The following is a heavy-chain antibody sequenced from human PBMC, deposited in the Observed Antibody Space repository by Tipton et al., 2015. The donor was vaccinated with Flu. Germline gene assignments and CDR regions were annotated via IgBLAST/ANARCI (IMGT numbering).Heavy chain of an antibody. J-gene: IGHJ5*02. CDR3: ARVNRSWLVP. CDR2: IFYTGST. CDR1: GGSISGYY. V-gene: IGHV4-59*01. Sequence: TLSLTCTVSGGSISGYYWTWIRQPPGKGLEWIGYIFYTGSTDYSPSLKSRVTISLDTSKNQFSLELTSMTAADTAVYYCARVNRSWLVPWGQGTLVTVSS.